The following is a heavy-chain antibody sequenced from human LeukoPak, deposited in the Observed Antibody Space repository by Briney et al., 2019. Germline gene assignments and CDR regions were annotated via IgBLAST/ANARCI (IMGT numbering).Heavy chain of an antibody. J-gene: IGHJ4*02. Sequence: GGSLRLSCAASGNYWMHWVRQAPGKGLVWVSHINSDGSWTSYADSVKGRFTISKDNAKNTVYLHMNSLRAEDTAVYYCVSFYETYWGRGTLVTVSS. D-gene: IGHD2/OR15-2a*01. V-gene: IGHV3-74*01. CDR2: INSDGSWT. CDR1: GNYW. CDR3: VSFYETY.